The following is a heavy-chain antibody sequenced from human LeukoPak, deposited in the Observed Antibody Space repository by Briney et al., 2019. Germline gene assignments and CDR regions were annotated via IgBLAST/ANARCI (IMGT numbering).Heavy chain of an antibody. CDR3: ARGARGGSPFTPQNDAFDI. CDR2: INTNTGNP. J-gene: IGHJ3*02. CDR1: GYTFTSYA. V-gene: IGHV7-4-1*02. Sequence: GASVKVSCKASGYTFTSYAMNWVRQAPGQGLEWMGWINTNTGNPTYAQGFTGRFVFSLDTSVSTAYLQINTLTSEDTAVYYCARGARGGSPFTPQNDAFDIWGQGTTVTVSS. D-gene: IGHD1-26*01.